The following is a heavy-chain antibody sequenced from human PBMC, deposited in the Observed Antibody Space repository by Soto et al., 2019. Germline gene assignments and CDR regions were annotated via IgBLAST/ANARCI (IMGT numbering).Heavy chain of an antibody. CDR3: ARVPRDFGGSECSSAN. V-gene: IGHV3-30*03. CDR1: GFIFGSYG. CDR2: ISYDGTNK. Sequence: QVQLVESGGGVVQPGRSLRLSCTASGFIFGSYGMHWVRQAPGKGLEWVALISYDGTNKYYPDSVKGRFTISRDNPRNMLYLEMNSLSAEDTAMYYCARVPRDFGGSECSSANWGQGTQVTVSS. J-gene: IGHJ4*02. D-gene: IGHD2-21*01.